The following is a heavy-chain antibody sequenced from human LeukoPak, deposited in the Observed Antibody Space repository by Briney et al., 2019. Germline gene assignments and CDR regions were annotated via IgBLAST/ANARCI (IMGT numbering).Heavy chain of an antibody. CDR3: ARGVIMF. Sequence: PGGSLRLSCAASGFTFSTYGMHWVRQAPGKGLEWVAVISYDGRNKYYADSVKGRFTISRDNAKNSLYLQMNSLRAEDTAVYYCARGVIMFWGQGTLVTVSS. D-gene: IGHD3-3*01. CDR1: GFTFSTYG. V-gene: IGHV3-30*03. CDR2: ISYDGRNK. J-gene: IGHJ4*02.